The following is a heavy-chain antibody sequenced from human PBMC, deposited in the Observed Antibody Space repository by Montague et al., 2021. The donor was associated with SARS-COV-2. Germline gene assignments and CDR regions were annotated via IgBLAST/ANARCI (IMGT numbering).Heavy chain of an antibody. V-gene: IGHV4-4*09. CDR1: GGSINDHY. J-gene: IGHJ2*01. Sequence: SETLSLTCTVSGGSINDHYRSWIRQSPGKGLEWIGYISSNGETNYNPSLKSRVTLSADASRNEFSLKLDSVTAADTAVYFCARRGYYDSAGYHWHLDFWGRGMLVTVSS. D-gene: IGHD3-22*01. CDR2: ISSNGET. CDR3: ARRGYYDSAGYHWHLDF.